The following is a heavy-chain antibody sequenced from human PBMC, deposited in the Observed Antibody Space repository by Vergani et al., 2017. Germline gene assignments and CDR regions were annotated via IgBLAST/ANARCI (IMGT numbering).Heavy chain of an antibody. CDR1: GGTFSDYY. J-gene: IGHJ3*02. CDR2: ISSSGSTI. Sequence: QVQLVQSGAEVKKPGSSVKVSCKASGGTFSDYYMSWIRQAPGKGLEWVSYISSSGSTIYYADSVKGRFTISRDNAKNSLYLQMNSLRAEDTAVYYCARDLRRLGYYDFWSGYYPPYDAFDIWGQGTMVTVSS. D-gene: IGHD3-3*01. V-gene: IGHV3-11*01. CDR3: ARDLRRLGYYDFWSGYYPPYDAFDI.